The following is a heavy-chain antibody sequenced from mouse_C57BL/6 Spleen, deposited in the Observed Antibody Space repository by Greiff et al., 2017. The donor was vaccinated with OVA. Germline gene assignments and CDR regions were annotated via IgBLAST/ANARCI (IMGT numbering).Heavy chain of an antibody. CDR3: ARTPGYYGSSPFAY. CDR2: INPNNGGT. D-gene: IGHD1-1*01. J-gene: IGHJ3*01. Sequence: VQLQQSGPELVKPGASVKMSCKASGYTFTDYYMHWVKQSHGKSLAWIGYINPNNGGTSYNQKFKGKATLTVNKSSSTSYMELRSLTSEDSAVYYCARTPGYYGSSPFAYWGQGTLVTVSA. V-gene: IGHV1-22*01. CDR1: GYTFTDYY.